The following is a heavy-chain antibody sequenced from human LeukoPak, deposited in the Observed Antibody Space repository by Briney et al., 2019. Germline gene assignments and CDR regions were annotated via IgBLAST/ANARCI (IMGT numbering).Heavy chain of an antibody. D-gene: IGHD3-10*01. J-gene: IGHJ4*02. Sequence: GGSLRLSCAASGFTFSSYAMSWVRQAPGKGLEWVSAISGSGGSTYYADSVKGRFTIPRDSSKNTLYLQMNSLRAEDTAVYYCAKGYYYGSGSYFCDYWGQGTLVTVSS. V-gene: IGHV3-23*01. CDR1: GFTFSSYA. CDR3: AKGYYYGSGSYFCDY. CDR2: ISGSGGST.